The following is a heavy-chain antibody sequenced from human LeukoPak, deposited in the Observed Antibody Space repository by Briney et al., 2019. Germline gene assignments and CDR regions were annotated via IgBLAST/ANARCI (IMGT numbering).Heavy chain of an antibody. D-gene: IGHD3-3*01. V-gene: IGHV4-34*01. J-gene: IGHJ6*03. CDR2: INHSGST. CDR3: ARVRSFGVVIISYYYYYMDV. CDR1: GGSFSGYY. Sequence: SETLSLTCAVYGGSFSGYYWSWIRQPPGKGLEWIGEINHSGSTNYNPSLKSRVTISVDTSKNQFSLKLSSVTAADTAVYYCARVRSFGVVIISYYYYYMDVWGKGTTVTVSS.